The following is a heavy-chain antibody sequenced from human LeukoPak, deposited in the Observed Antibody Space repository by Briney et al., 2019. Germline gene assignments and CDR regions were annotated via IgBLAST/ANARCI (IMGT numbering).Heavy chain of an antibody. V-gene: IGHV1-46*01. J-gene: IGHJ5*02. CDR3: ARDGARYGSGSYEAMGWFDP. CDR2: INPSGGST. Sequence: ASVKVPCTASGYTFTGYYMHWVRQAPGQGLEWMGIINPSGGSTSYAQKFQGRVTMTRDTSTSTVYMELSSLRSEDTAVYYCARDGARYGSGSYEAMGWFDPWGQGTLVTVSS. CDR1: GYTFTGYY. D-gene: IGHD3-10*01.